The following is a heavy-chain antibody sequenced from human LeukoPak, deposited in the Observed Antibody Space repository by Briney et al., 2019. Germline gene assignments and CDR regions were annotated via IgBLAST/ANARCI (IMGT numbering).Heavy chain of an antibody. Sequence: GRSLRLSCAASGFTFSGYAMHWVRQAPGKGLEWVAVISYDGSNKYYADSVKGRFTISRDNSKNTLYLQMNSLRAEDTAVYYCAREPLASYGTCFDYWGQGTLVTVSS. CDR1: GFTFSGYA. D-gene: IGHD5-18*01. CDR3: AREPLASYGTCFDY. J-gene: IGHJ4*02. V-gene: IGHV3-30-3*01. CDR2: ISYDGSNK.